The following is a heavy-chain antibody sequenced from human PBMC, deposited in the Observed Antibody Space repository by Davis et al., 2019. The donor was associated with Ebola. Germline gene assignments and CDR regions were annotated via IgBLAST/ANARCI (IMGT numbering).Heavy chain of an antibody. V-gene: IGHV3-74*01. CDR3: ARDLGSDWNFPFDS. J-gene: IGHJ4*02. CDR2: TNSDGSSV. Sequence: HTGGSLRLSCVASGFTFSSYWMHWVRQAPGKELVWVSRTNSDGSSVSYADSVKGRFTISRDNAKNTLYLQMNSLTTEDTAVYYCARDLGSDWNFPFDSWDQGTLVTVSS. CDR1: GFTFSSYW. D-gene: IGHD1-7*01.